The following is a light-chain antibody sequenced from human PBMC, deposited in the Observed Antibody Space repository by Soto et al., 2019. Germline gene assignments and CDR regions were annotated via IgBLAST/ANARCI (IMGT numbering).Light chain of an antibody. J-gene: IGKJ1*01. CDR3: QQYNSYWT. Sequence: DVPMSQSPSTLPASVGDRVTITCRASQSISSWLAWYQQKPGKAPKLLIYKASSLESGVPSRFSGSGSGTEFTLTISSLQPDDFATYYCQQYNSYWTFGQGTKV. CDR2: KAS. V-gene: IGKV1-5*03. CDR1: QSISSW.